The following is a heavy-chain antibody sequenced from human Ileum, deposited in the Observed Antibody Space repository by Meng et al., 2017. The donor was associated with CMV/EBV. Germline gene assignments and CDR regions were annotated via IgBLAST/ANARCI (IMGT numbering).Heavy chain of an antibody. D-gene: IGHD3/OR15-3a*01. CDR3: ARVRREFYDHWTGTDYGMDV. J-gene: IGHJ6*02. V-gene: IGHV3-11*01. CDR1: GFTFSDNY. CDR2: ISSGSSTI. Sequence: GESLKISCAASGFTFSDNYMSWIRQAPGKGLEWVSYISSGSSTIYYADSVKGRFTISRDNANNSLYLQMNSLRGEDTAVYYCARVRREFYDHWTGTDYGMDVWGQGTTVTVSS.